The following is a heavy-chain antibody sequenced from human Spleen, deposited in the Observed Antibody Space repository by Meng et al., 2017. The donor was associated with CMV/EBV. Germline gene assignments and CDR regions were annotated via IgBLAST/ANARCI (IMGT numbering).Heavy chain of an antibody. Sequence: GESLKISCMVSGFTFRTHSMHWVRQAPGKGLEWVALISYDGTDQKYADSVRGRFSVSRDNSKNALDLQMTSLRTEDTAVYYCAKTGWTSATPTDWGQGTLVTVSS. J-gene: IGHJ4*02. V-gene: IGHV3-30-3*01. CDR1: GFTFRTHS. CDR2: ISYDGTDQ. D-gene: IGHD2-15*01. CDR3: AKTGWTSATPTD.